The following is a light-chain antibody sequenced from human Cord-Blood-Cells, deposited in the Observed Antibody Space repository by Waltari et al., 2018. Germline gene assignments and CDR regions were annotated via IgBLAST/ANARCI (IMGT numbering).Light chain of an antibody. CDR2: KNS. CDR1: ALPKPY. J-gene: IGLJ3*02. CDR3: QSADSSGTYRV. Sequence: SYELTQPPSVSVSPGQTARITCPGDALPKPYAYWYQQKPGQAPALVIYKNSERPSGIPERFSGSSSGTTVTLTISGVQAEDEADYYCQSADSSGTYRVFGGGTKLTVL. V-gene: IGLV3-25*03.